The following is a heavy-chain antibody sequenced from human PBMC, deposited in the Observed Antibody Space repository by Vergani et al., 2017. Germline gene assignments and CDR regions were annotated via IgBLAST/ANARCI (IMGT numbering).Heavy chain of an antibody. J-gene: IGHJ4*02. Sequence: QVQLVQSGAEVKKPGASVKVSCEGSGYTFRNYGISWVRQAPGEGLEWLGWIIPIFGTANYAQKFQGRVTITADESTSTAYMELSSLRSEDTAVYYCARSYCSSSSCSPHTTDYFAYWGQGTLVTVSS. D-gene: IGHD2-2*01. CDR1: GYTFRNYG. CDR2: IIPIFGTA. CDR3: ARSYCSSSSCSPHTTDYFAY. V-gene: IGHV1-69*13.